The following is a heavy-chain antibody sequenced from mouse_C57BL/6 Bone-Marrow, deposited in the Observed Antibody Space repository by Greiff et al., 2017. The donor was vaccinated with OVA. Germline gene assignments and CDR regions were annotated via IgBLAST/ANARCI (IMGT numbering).Heavy chain of an antibody. CDR1: GYTFTDYN. J-gene: IGHJ2*01. CDR2: INPNNGGT. D-gene: IGHD2-4*01. CDR3: ARTLSTMITRGYYFDY. V-gene: IGHV1-18*01. Sequence: EVQLQQSGPELVKPGASVKIPCKASGYTFTDYNMDWVKQSHGKSLEWIGDINPNNGGTIYNQKFKGKATLTVDKSSSTAYMELRSLTSEDTAVYYCARTLSTMITRGYYFDYWGQGTTLTVSS.